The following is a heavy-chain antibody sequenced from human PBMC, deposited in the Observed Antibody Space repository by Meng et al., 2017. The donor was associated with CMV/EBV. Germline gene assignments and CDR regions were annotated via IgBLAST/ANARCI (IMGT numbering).Heavy chain of an antibody. CDR2: IIPIFGTA. V-gene: IGHV1-69*05. D-gene: IGHD3-3*01. CDR3: ARESGARFLEWLHFDY. J-gene: IGHJ4*02. Sequence: SVKVSCKASGGTFSSYAISWVRQAPGQGLEWMGGIIPIFGTANYAQKFQGRVTITTDESTSTAYMELSSVTAADTAVYYCARESGARFLEWLHFDYWGQGTLVTVSS. CDR1: GGTFSSYA.